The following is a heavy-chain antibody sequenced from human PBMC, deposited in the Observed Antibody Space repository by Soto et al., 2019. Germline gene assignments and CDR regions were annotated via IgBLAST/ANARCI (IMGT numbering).Heavy chain of an antibody. CDR2: ISYDATKE. J-gene: IGHJ4*02. V-gene: IGHV3-30-3*01. CDR3: AREGPLDIWSGLGLDY. Sequence: QVQLVESGGGVVHPGESLRLSCATSGFTFVNFALHWVRQVPGKGLEWVAGISYDATKEYYADSVKVQFIISRDSSKNTVFLQMNDLRPEDTAVYFCAREGPLDIWSGLGLDYWGQGTLVTVSS. CDR1: GFTFVNFA. D-gene: IGHD3-3*01.